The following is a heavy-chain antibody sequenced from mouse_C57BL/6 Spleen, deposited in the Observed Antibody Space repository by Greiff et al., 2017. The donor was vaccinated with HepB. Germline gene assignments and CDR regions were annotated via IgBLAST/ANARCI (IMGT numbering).Heavy chain of an antibody. V-gene: IGHV1-52*01. CDR2: IDPSDSET. J-gene: IGHJ3*01. CDR1: GYTFTSYW. D-gene: IGHD3-2*02. CDR3: ARRTAQGPFAY. Sequence: VKLQQPGAELVRPGSSVKLSCKASGYTFTSYWMHWVKQRPIQGLEWIGNIDPSDSETHYNQKFKDKATLTVDKSSSTAYMQLSSLTSEDSAVYYCARRTAQGPFAYWGQGTLVTVSA.